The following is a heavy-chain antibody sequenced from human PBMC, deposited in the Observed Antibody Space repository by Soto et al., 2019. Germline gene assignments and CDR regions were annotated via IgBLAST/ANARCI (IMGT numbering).Heavy chain of an antibody. CDR3: AKDLGSYSYFAS. CDR2: ISFDGTNK. J-gene: IGHJ4*02. D-gene: IGHD1-26*01. V-gene: IGHV3-30*18. Sequence: QVQLVESGGGVVQPGRSLRLSCSASGFSFNIFGMHWVRQAPGKGPEWVAVISFDGTNKYYADSVKGRFTISRDNSENTLFLQMNTLRAEDTAVYYCAKDLGSYSYFASWGQGTLVAVSS. CDR1: GFSFNIFG.